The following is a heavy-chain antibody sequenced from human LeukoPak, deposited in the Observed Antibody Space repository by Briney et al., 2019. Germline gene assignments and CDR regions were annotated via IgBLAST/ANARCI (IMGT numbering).Heavy chain of an antibody. CDR2: ISSSGSGGNI. D-gene: IGHD6-13*01. Sequence: GGSLRLSCAASGVTLSSYAMSWARQAPGKGLEWVSGISSSGSGGNIYYADSVKGRFTISRDNSKNTLYLQMNSLRAEDTAVYYCAKTRPLDSSSWSHGDYWGQGTLVTVSS. CDR3: AKTRPLDSSSWSHGDY. CDR1: GVTLSSYA. J-gene: IGHJ4*02. V-gene: IGHV3-23*01.